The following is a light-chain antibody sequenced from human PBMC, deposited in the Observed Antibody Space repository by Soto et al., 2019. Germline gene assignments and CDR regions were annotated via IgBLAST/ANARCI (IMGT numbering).Light chain of an antibody. Sequence: QSSLTQPASVSGSPGQSITISCTGTSSNVGSYKLVSWYQQHPGKAPKLMIYAVSDRPPGVSDRFSGSKSGITASLTISGLQTEDEADYYCISYTDRQSYLFGTGTKVTVL. CDR1: SSNVGSYKL. J-gene: IGLJ1*01. CDR2: AVS. V-gene: IGLV2-14*02. CDR3: ISYTDRQSYL.